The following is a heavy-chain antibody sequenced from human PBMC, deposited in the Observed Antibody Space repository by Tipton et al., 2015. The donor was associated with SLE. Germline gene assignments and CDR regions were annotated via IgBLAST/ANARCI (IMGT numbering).Heavy chain of an antibody. Sequence: QLVQSGPEVKKPGASVKVSCKASGYTFTTYAMHWVRQAPGQGLEWMGWIHPGNGKIKYSQKFQGRVTFTRDTSASTAYMELSSLRSDDTAVYYCARYYGSGSYPFDYWGQGTLVTVSS. J-gene: IGHJ4*02. CDR3: ARYYGSGSYPFDY. V-gene: IGHV1-3*01. D-gene: IGHD3-10*01. CDR1: GYTFTTYA. CDR2: IHPGNGKI.